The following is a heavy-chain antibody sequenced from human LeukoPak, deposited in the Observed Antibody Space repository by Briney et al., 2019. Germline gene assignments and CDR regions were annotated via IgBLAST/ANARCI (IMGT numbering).Heavy chain of an antibody. CDR3: ARTRYYYNSRSYGAPYYFDY. V-gene: IGHV4-4*07. CDR1: DTSINTYY. D-gene: IGHD3-10*01. Sequence: PSETLSLICTVSDTSINTYYWSWIRQPAGKGLEWIGHMYATGTTNYNPSLKSRVSMSIDTSKNQISLNLRSVTAADTAVYYCARTRYYYNSRSYGAPYYFDYWGQGTLVTVSS. J-gene: IGHJ4*02. CDR2: MYATGTT.